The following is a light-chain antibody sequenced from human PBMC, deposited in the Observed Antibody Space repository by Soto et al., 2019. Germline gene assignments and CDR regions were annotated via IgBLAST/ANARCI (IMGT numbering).Light chain of an antibody. Sequence: EIVLTQSPGTLSLSPGERATLSCRASQSVSNNYLAWYQQKPGQAPRLLIYGASNRATGIPDMFSGRGSGTDFTLTISTLEPEDFAVYYCHQYGSSPRTFGPGTRLEIK. CDR1: QSVSNNY. CDR2: GAS. CDR3: HQYGSSPRT. J-gene: IGKJ5*01. V-gene: IGKV3-20*01.